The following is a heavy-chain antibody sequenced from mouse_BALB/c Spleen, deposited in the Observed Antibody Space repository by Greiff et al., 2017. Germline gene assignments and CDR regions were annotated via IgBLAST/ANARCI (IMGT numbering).Heavy chain of an antibody. CDR2: INPSTGYT. J-gene: IGHJ2*01. V-gene: IGHV1-7*01. Sequence: QVQLQQSGAELAKPGASVKMSCKASGYTFTSHWMHWVKQRPGQGLEWIGYINPSTGYTEYNQKFKDKATLTADKSSSTAYMQLSSLTSEDSAVYYCARGDYYGSRGYWGQGTTLTVSS. D-gene: IGHD1-1*01. CDR3: ARGDYYGSRGY. CDR1: GYTFTSHW.